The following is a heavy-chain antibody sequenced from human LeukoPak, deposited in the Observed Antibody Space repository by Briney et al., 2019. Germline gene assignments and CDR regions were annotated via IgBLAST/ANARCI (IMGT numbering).Heavy chain of an antibody. D-gene: IGHD3-3*01. J-gene: IGHJ4*02. CDR2: IYYSGST. V-gene: IGHV4-39*07. CDR3: ARGRLGGYYQHYFDY. CDR1: GGSISSSSYY. Sequence: PSETLSLTCTVSGGSISSSSYYWGWIRQPPGKGLEWIGSIYYSGSTYYNPSLKSRVTISVDTSKNQFSLKLSSVTAADTAVYYCARGRLGGYYQHYFDYWGQGTLVTVSS.